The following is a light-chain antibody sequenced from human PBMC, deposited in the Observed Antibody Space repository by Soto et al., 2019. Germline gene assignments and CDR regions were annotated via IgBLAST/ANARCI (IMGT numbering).Light chain of an antibody. CDR2: GAS. CDR1: QSVSSSY. V-gene: IGKV3-20*01. CDR3: QQYGSSPPIFT. Sequence: EIVLTQSPGTLSLSPGERATLSCRASQSVSSSYLAWYQQKPGQAPRLLIYGASSRATGIPDRFSGSGSGTNCPLTIRGLEPEDFEVYYCQQYGSSPPIFTFGPVTKVDIK. J-gene: IGKJ3*01.